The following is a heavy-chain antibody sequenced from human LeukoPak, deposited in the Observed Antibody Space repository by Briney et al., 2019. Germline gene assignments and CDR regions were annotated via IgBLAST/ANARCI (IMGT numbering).Heavy chain of an antibody. Sequence: SETLSLTCTVSGGSISSYYWSWIRQPPGKGLEWIGYIYYSGSTNYNPSLKSRVTISVDTSKNQFSLKLSSVTAADTAVYYCARSYSSSLYGMGYNWFDPWGQGTLVTVSS. CDR3: ARSYSSSLYGMGYNWFDP. V-gene: IGHV4-59*01. CDR2: IYYSGST. J-gene: IGHJ5*02. CDR1: GGSISSYY. D-gene: IGHD6-13*01.